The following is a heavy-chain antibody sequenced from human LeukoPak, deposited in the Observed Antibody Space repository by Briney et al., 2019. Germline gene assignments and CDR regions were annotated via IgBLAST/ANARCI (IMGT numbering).Heavy chain of an antibody. CDR1: GGSISSYY. CDR2: IYYSGST. J-gene: IGHJ4*02. CDR3: ARGGPGEFGELFYYFDY. V-gene: IGHV4-59*01. D-gene: IGHD3-10*01. Sequence: SETLSLTCTVSGGSISSYYWSWIRQPPGKGLEWIGYIYYSGSTNYNPSLKSRVTISVDTSKNQFSLKLSSVTAADTAVYYCARGGPGEFGELFYYFDYWGQGTLVTVSS.